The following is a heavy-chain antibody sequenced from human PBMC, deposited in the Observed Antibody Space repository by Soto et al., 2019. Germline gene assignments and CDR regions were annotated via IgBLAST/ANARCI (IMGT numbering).Heavy chain of an antibody. D-gene: IGHD5-12*01. V-gene: IGHV3-23*01. CDR2: ISGSGGKT. Sequence: GGSLSLSCAASGFSFGSYALSWVRQAPGKGLEWVSTISGSGGKTFYADSVKGRFSISRDTSQSTLYLQMNSLRADDTAMYYCARWIYIDYRGQGPRVTVS. CDR3: ARWIYIDY. J-gene: IGHJ4*02. CDR1: GFSFGSYA.